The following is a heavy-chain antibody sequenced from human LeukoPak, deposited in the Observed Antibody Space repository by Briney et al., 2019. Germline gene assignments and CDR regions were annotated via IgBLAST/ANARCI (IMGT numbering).Heavy chain of an antibody. D-gene: IGHD4-17*01. Sequence: GRSLRLSCAASGFVFSTYGIHWVRQAPGKGLEWVAGIWYDGTTKYYADSVKGRFTISRDNSKNTVSPQMDSLRAEDTAVYSCARAPDYGDYVGYFDFWGQGAQVTVSS. CDR1: GFVFSTYG. CDR3: ARAPDYGDYVGYFDF. J-gene: IGHJ4*02. V-gene: IGHV3-33*01. CDR2: IWYDGTTK.